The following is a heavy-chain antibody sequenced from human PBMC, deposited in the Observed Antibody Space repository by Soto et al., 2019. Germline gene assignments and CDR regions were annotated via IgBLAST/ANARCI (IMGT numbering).Heavy chain of an antibody. CDR1: GYTFTSYA. D-gene: IGHD3-10*01. J-gene: IGHJ5*02. V-gene: IGHV1-3*01. Sequence: ASVKVSCKASGYTFTSYAMHWVRQAPGQRLEWIGWINAGNGNTKYSQKFQGRVTITRAPSASTAYMELSSLRSAATAVYYCATDPANNLITMVREVRTSTGWCDPRGEGTLVTV. CDR2: INAGNGNT. CDR3: ATDPANNLITMVREVRTSTGWCDP.